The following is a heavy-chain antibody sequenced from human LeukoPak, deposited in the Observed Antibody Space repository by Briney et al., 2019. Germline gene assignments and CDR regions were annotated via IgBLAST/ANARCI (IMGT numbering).Heavy chain of an antibody. V-gene: IGHV1-18*01. CDR2: ISAYNGNT. J-gene: IGHJ4*02. CDR1: GYTFTSYG. Sequence: ASVTVSCTASGYTFTSYGINWVRQAPGQGLEWMGWISAYNGNTNYAQKLQGRVTVTTDTSTSTAYVELRSLRSDDTAVYYCARDLDQYSGRYGGFGHDFWGQGTLVTVSS. CDR3: ARDLDQYSGRYGGFGHDF. D-gene: IGHD1-26*01.